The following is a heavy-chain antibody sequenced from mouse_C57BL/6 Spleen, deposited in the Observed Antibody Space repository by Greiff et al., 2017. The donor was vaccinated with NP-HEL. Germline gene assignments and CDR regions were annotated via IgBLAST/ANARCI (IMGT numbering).Heavy chain of an antibody. J-gene: IGHJ2*01. CDR3: AKRGYYGSSLDY. Sequence: VQLQQSGPELVKPGASVKMSCKASGYTFTDYNMHWVKQSHGKSLEWIGYINPNNGGTSYNQKFKGKATLTVNKSSSTAYMELRSLTSEDSAVYYCAKRGYYGSSLDYWGQGTTLTVSS. CDR2: INPNNGGT. V-gene: IGHV1-22*01. CDR1: GYTFTDYN. D-gene: IGHD1-1*01.